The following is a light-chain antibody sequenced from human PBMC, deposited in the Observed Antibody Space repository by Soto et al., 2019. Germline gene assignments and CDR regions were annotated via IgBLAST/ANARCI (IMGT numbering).Light chain of an antibody. Sequence: SVLTRPASVSGSPGQSITISCTGTSSDVGSYKLVSWYQQHPGRVPKILIYADSERPSGVSNRFSGSKSGNTASLTISGLQAEDEADYYCCSYAGSYTYVFGTGTKVTVL. J-gene: IGLJ1*01. V-gene: IGLV2-23*01. CDR1: SSDVGSYKL. CDR3: CSYAGSYTYV. CDR2: ADS.